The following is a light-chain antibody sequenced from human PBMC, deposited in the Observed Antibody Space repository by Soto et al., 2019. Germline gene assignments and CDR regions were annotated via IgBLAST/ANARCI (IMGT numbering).Light chain of an antibody. Sequence: DIQMTQSPSTLSASVGDRVTITCRDSQSIISGLDWYQQKPGKAPKLLLYKASKLESGVPSRFSVSGSVTEFPLTNRHLKADDFSSYDCQSVNSYPTWTFGQGTKVEIK. CDR1: QSIISG. V-gene: IGKV1-5*03. CDR3: QSVNSYPTWT. J-gene: IGKJ1*01. CDR2: KAS.